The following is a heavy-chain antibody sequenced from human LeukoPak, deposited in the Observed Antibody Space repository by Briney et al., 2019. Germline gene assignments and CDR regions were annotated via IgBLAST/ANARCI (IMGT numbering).Heavy chain of an antibody. CDR1: GGSISSWGYY. V-gene: IGHV4-30-2*01. J-gene: IGHJ5*02. D-gene: IGHD6-19*01. CDR2: VYHSGST. Sequence: PSQTLSLTCTVSGGSISSWGYYWSWIRQPPGKGLEWIGYVYHSGSTYYNPSLKSRVTISVDRSKNQFSLKLTSVPAADTAVYYCARDSPSSGWYGWFDPWGQGTLVTVSS. CDR3: ARDSPSSGWYGWFDP.